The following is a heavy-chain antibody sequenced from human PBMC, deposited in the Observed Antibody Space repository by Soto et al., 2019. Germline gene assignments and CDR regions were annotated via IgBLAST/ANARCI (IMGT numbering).Heavy chain of an antibody. CDR3: AREASGYDF. J-gene: IGHJ1*01. V-gene: IGHV1-69*13. CDR1: VGTFSSLG. D-gene: IGHD5-12*01. Sequence: AVNVSCKVCVGTFSSLGISWVRQAPGQGLDWMGRIIRVFGRPNYAQRFRGRLTITADESTNTSYMELIELTSEATAVYYCAREASGYDFWGQGTQVTVSS. CDR2: IIRVFGRP.